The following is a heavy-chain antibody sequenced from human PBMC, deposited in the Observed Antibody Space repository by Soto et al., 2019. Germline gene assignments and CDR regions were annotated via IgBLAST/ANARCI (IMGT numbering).Heavy chain of an antibody. CDR2: ISAYNGNT. V-gene: IGHV1-18*01. CDR3: ARAHLKTRHYDSSRYYPFAY. CDR1: GYTFTSYG. D-gene: IGHD3-22*01. Sequence: GASVKVSCKASGYTFTSYGISWVRQAPGQGLEWMGWISAYNGNTNYAQKLQGRVTMTTDTSTSTAYMELRSLRSDDTAVYYCARAHLKTRHYDSSRYYPFAYWGQGTLVTVSS. J-gene: IGHJ4*02.